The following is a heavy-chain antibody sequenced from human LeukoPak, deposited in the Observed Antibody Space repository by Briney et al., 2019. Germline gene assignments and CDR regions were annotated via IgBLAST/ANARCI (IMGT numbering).Heavy chain of an antibody. CDR3: ARDHKPLGKGIYWYFDL. Sequence: GASVKVSCKASGYTFTSYGISWVRQAPGQGLEWMGWISAYNGNTNYAQKLQGRVTMTTDTSTSTAYMELRSLRSDDTAVYYCARDHKPLGKGIYWYFDLWGRGTLVTVSS. CDR1: GYTFTSYG. J-gene: IGHJ2*01. CDR2: ISAYNGNT. V-gene: IGHV1-18*01. D-gene: IGHD1-14*01.